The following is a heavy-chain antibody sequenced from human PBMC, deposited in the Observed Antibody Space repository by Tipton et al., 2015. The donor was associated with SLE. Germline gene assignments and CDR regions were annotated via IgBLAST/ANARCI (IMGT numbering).Heavy chain of an antibody. CDR2: IYYSGST. CDR1: GGSISSGDYY. CDR3: ARGGSGGDAFDI. V-gene: IGHV4-61*08. Sequence: TLSLTCTVSGGSISSGDYYWSWIRQPPGKGLEWIGYIYYSGSTNYNPSLKGRVTISVDTSKNQFSLKLSSVTAADTAVYYCARGGSGGDAFDIWGQGTMVTVSS. D-gene: IGHD2-15*01. J-gene: IGHJ3*02.